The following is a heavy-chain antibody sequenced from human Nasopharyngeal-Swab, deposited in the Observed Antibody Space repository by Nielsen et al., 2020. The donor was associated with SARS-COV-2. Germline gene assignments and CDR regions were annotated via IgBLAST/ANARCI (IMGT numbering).Heavy chain of an antibody. CDR3: ARDPRGTDY. CDR2: ISAYNSRT. Sequence: WGRQAPGQGLEWMGWISAYNSRTYYAQKFQGRVTMTTDTSTSTAYMDLRSLRSDDTAVYYCARDPRGTDYWGQGTLVTVSS. V-gene: IGHV1-18*01. D-gene: IGHD6-25*01. J-gene: IGHJ4*02.